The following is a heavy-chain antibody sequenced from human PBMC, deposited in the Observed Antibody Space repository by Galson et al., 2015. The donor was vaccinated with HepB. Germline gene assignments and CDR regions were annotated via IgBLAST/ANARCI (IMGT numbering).Heavy chain of an antibody. D-gene: IGHD3-3*01. Sequence: SVKVSCKASGGTFSSYAISWVRQAPGQGLEWMGGIIPIFGTANYAQKFQGRVTITADESTSTAYMELSSLRSEDTAVYYCAGTWGGPNNAFDIWGQGTMVTVSS. CDR1: GGTFSSYA. J-gene: IGHJ3*02. CDR3: AGTWGGPNNAFDI. V-gene: IGHV1-69*13. CDR2: IIPIFGTA.